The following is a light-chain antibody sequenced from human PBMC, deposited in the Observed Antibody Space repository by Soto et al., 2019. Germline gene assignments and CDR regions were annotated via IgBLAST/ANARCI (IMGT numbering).Light chain of an antibody. Sequence: QSGLTQPPSVSGAPGQKVTISCTGSSSNIGAYYDVHWYQQVPGTAPKLLIFSNTNRPSGVPDRFPGSKSGTSASLVITGLEAEDEADYYCQSYDTYLRDYGFGTGGKVTLL. CDR1: SSNIGAYYD. CDR2: SNT. J-gene: IGLJ1*01. V-gene: IGLV1-40*01. CDR3: QSYDTYLRDYG.